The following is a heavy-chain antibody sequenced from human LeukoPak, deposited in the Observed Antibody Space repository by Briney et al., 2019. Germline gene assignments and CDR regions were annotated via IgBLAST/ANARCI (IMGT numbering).Heavy chain of an antibody. Sequence: GGSLRLSCAASGFTFSSNAMSWVRQAPGKGLEWVSAISGSGGSTYYADSVKGRFTISRDNSKNTLYLQMNSLRAEDTAVYYCAKDGGRIMITFGGVIGDFDYWGQGTLVTVSS. D-gene: IGHD3-16*02. CDR3: AKDGGRIMITFGGVIGDFDY. CDR2: ISGSGGST. CDR1: GFTFSSNA. J-gene: IGHJ4*02. V-gene: IGHV3-23*01.